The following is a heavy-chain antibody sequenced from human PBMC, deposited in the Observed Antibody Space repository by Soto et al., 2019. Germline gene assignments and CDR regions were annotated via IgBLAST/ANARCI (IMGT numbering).Heavy chain of an antibody. J-gene: IGHJ6*02. V-gene: IGHV5-51*01. Sequence: PGESLKISCKGSGYSFTSYWIGWVRQMPGKGLEWMGIIYPGDSDTRYSPSFQGQVTISADKSISTAYLQWSSLKASDTAMYYCARHLGGVSHGKSYYYGMDVWGQGTTVTVSS. CDR3: ARHLGGVSHGKSYYYGMDV. CDR2: IYPGDSDT. CDR1: GYSFTSYW. D-gene: IGHD3-16*01.